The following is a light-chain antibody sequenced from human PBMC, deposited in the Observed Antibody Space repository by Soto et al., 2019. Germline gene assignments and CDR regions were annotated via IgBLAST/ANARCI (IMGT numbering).Light chain of an antibody. Sequence: DIQMTQSPSSLSASVGDRVTITCQASQDISNYLNWYQQKPGKAPKLLIYDASNLETGVPSRFSGSGSGTDFTFTISILQPEDFATYYCQQYDNLPSFGQGTKLEIK. CDR1: QDISNY. CDR3: QQYDNLPS. V-gene: IGKV1-33*01. CDR2: DAS. J-gene: IGKJ2*01.